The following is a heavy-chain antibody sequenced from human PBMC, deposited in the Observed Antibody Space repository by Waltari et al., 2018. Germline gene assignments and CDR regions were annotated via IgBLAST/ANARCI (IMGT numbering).Heavy chain of an antibody. Sequence: EVQLVESGGGLVQPGGSLRLSCAASGFTFSNYWMHWVRQVPGKGLVWVSRISGDGRIPHYADSVKGRFTISRDNAENTLYLQMNSLTVEDTAVYYCARNYRDYWGQGTLVTVSS. D-gene: IGHD3-16*02. CDR1: GFTFSNYW. J-gene: IGHJ4*02. CDR2: ISGDGRIP. V-gene: IGHV3-74*01. CDR3: ARNYRDY.